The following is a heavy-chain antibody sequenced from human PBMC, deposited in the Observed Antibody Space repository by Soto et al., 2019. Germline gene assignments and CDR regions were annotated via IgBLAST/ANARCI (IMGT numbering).Heavy chain of an antibody. D-gene: IGHD6-19*01. CDR3: AKDISSGYYYYYGMDV. CDR2: ISWDGGST. CDR1: GFTFDDYA. V-gene: IGHV3-43D*03. J-gene: IGHJ6*02. Sequence: GGSLRLSCAASGFTFDDYAMHWVRQAPGKGLEWVSLISWDGGSTYYADSVKGRFTISRDNSKNSLYLQMNSLRAEDTALYYCAKDISSGYYYYYGMDVWGQGTTVTVSS.